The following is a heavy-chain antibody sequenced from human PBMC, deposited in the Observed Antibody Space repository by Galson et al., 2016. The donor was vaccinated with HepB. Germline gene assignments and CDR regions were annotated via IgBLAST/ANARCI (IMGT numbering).Heavy chain of an antibody. CDR1: GFTFSNYA. CDR2: VSFVANNK. V-gene: IGHV3-30-3*01. J-gene: IGHJ2*01. CDR3: ARPEYSSSLWGYDWYFDL. D-gene: IGHD6-6*01. Sequence: SLRLSCAASGFTFSNYAMHWVRQAPGKGLEWVAVVSFVANNKYYADSVKGRFTISRDNSKNTLFLQMNSLRAEDTAVYYCARPEYSSSLWGYDWYFDLWGRGTLVTVSS.